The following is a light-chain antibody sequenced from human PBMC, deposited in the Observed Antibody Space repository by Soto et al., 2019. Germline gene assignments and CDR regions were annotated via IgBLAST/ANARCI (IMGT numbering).Light chain of an antibody. CDR3: QQYNDWPLT. J-gene: IGKJ4*01. Sequence: EIVMTQSPATLSVSPGERATLSCWASQSVGRNFAWYQQKPGQAPRLLIYAASIRATGIPARFSGSASGTDFALAISSLRSEDFAVYFCQQYNDWPLTFGGGTKVEIK. CDR2: AAS. CDR1: QSVGRN. V-gene: IGKV3-15*01.